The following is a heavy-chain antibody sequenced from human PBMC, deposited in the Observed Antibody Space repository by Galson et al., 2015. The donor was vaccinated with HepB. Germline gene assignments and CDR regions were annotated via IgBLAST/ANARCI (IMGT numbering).Heavy chain of an antibody. CDR2: IFPGDSDT. Sequence: QSGAEVKKPGESLKISCKGSGYSFTSYWIGWVRQMPGKGLEWMGIIFPGDSDTRYSPSFQGQVTISADKSISTAYLQWSSLKASDTAMYYCARQLHCSGGSCYSGYYYYYMDVWGKGTTVTVAS. J-gene: IGHJ6*03. CDR1: GYSFTSYW. CDR3: ARQLHCSGGSCYSGYYYYYMDV. D-gene: IGHD2-15*01. V-gene: IGHV5-51*01.